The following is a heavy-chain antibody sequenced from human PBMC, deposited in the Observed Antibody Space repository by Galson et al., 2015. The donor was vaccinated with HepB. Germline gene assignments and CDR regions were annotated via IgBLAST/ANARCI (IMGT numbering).Heavy chain of an antibody. V-gene: IGHV1-69*04. CDR2: IIPILGIA. CDR3: ARDIGYCSGGSCYEYAFDI. CDR1: GGTFSSYT. J-gene: IGHJ3*02. Sequence: SVKVSCKASGGTFSSYTISWVRQAPGQGLEWMGRIIPILGIANYAQKFQGRVTITADKSTSTAYMELSSLRSEDTAVYYCARDIGYCSGGSCYEYAFDIWGQGTMVTVSS. D-gene: IGHD2-15*01.